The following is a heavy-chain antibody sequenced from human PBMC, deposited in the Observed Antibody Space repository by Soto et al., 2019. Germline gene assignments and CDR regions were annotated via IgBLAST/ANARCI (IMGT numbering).Heavy chain of an antibody. J-gene: IGHJ4*02. CDR3: ARGGYDYSSPFDY. D-gene: IGHD4-4*01. CDR2: INQDGSEK. Sequence: EVQLVESGGGLVQPGGSLRLSCAASGFTFNRYWMKWVRQAPGRGLEWMGNINQDGSEKHYVDSVKGRFTISRDNAKDSVYLQMNSLKAEDKAMYYCARGGYDYSSPFDYWGQGTLVTVSS. V-gene: IGHV3-7*04. CDR1: GFTFNRYW.